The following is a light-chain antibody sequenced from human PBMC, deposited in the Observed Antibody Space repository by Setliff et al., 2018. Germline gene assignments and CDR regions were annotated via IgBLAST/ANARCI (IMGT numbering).Light chain of an antibody. V-gene: IGLV1-51*01. J-gene: IGLJ2*01. CDR3: GTWDSSLSAVI. CDR1: SSNIGNNY. CDR2: DNS. Sequence: QSVLTQPPSVSAAPGQKVTISCSGSSSNIGNNYVSWYQQLPGTAPKLLIYDNSKRPSGIPDRFSGSKSGTSATLDITGLQTGDEADYYCGTWDSSLSAVIFGGGTKATVL.